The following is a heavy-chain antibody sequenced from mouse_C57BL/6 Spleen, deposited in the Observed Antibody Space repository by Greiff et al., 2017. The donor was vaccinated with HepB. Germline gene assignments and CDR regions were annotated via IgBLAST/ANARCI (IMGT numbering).Heavy chain of an antibody. V-gene: IGHV5-6*01. J-gene: IGHJ3*01. CDR3: ANIEAY. Sequence: EVQGVESGGDLVKPGGSLKLSCAASGFTFSSYGMSWVRQTPDKRLEWVATISSGGSYTYYPDSVKGRFTISRDNAKNTLYLQMSSLKSEDTAMYYCANIEAYWGQGTLVTVSA. CDR2: ISSGGSYT. CDR1: GFTFSSYG.